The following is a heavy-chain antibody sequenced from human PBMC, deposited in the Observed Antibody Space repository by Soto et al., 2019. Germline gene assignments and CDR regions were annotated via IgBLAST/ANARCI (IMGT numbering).Heavy chain of an antibody. CDR1: GFTLSNDW. CDR2: INQDGRET. CDR3: LRGGLTSSWDWSF. D-gene: IGHD6-13*01. V-gene: IGHV3-7*04. J-gene: IGHJ4*02. Sequence: EVQLVESGGGLVQPGGSLRLSCAASGFTLSNDWMTWVRQAPGKGLEWVANINQDGRETSYVDSVRGRFTISRDNVNNSLYRHMNGLRDEYTAVCFCLRGGLTSSWDWSFWGQGTLVTVSS.